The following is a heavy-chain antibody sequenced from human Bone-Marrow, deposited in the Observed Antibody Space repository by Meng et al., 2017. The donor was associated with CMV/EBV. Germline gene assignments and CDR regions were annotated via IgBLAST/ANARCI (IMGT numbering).Heavy chain of an antibody. CDR3: AGRYTGTLDY. CDR1: GDSISSGDYY. V-gene: IGHV4-30-4*08. D-gene: IGHD1-26*01. CDR2: IHYSGRT. J-gene: IGHJ4*02. Sequence: SETLSLTRTVSGDSISSGDYYWSWIRQPPGKALEWIGFIHYSGRTHYNPSLRSRLGMSVDTSKNQFSLNLTSMTAADTAVYYCAGRYTGTLDYWGQGTLVTVSS.